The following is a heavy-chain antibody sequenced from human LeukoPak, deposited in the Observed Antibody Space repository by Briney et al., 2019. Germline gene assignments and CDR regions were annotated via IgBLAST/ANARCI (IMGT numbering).Heavy chain of an antibody. CDR1: GFTFSSYS. CDR3: ARAHNWKYGSFDS. D-gene: IGHD1-7*01. J-gene: IGHJ4*02. Sequence: GGSLRLSCAASGFTFSSYSMNWVRQAPGKGLEWVSCIGSSSSYIYYADSVKGRFTISRDNAKNSLYLQMNSLRAEDTAVYYCARAHNWKYGSFDSWGQGTLLTVSS. V-gene: IGHV3-21*01. CDR2: IGSSSSYI.